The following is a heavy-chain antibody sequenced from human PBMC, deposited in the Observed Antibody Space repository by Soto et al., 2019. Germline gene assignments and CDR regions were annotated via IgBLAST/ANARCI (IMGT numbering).Heavy chain of an antibody. CDR1: GTSISSSYW. CDR3: ARVDIVLVPAAVRRDYYYYGMDV. Sequence: PSETLSLTCAVSGTSISSSYWWSWVRQPPGKGLEWIGEIYHGGSTNYNPSLKSRVTISVDKSKNHFSLKVSSVTAADTAVYYCARVDIVLVPAAVRRDYYYYGMDVWGQGTTVPVS. V-gene: IGHV4-4*02. J-gene: IGHJ6*02. D-gene: IGHD2-2*03. CDR2: IYHGGST.